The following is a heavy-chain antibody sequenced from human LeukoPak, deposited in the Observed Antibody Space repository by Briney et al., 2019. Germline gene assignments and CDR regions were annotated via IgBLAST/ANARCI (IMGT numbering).Heavy chain of an antibody. Sequence: GGSLRLSCAASGFSVSSDYMTWVRQAPGKGLHWDSVLYSSGTTVYADSVKGRFSTSRDNSKNTLYLQMNSLRAEDTAVYYCARWIYDTLTGYPSFDYWGQGTLVTVSS. CDR2: LYSSGTT. CDR3: ARWIYDTLTGYPSFDY. D-gene: IGHD3-9*01. CDR1: GFSVSSDY. J-gene: IGHJ4*02. V-gene: IGHV3-66*01.